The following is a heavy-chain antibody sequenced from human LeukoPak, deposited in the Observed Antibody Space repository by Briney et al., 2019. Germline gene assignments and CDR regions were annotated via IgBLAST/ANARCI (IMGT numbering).Heavy chain of an antibody. Sequence: PSETLSLTCTVSGVSISSYYWSWIRQPPGKGLEWIGYIYYSGSTNYNPSLKSRVTISVDTSKNQFSLKLSSVTAADTAVYYCARGYSGYDYVDYFDYWGQGTLVTVSS. D-gene: IGHD5-12*01. J-gene: IGHJ4*02. CDR2: IYYSGST. V-gene: IGHV4-59*01. CDR3: ARGYSGYDYVDYFDY. CDR1: GVSISSYY.